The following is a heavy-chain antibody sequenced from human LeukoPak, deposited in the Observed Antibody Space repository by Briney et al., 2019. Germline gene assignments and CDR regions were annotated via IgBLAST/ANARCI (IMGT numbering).Heavy chain of an antibody. J-gene: IGHJ4*02. CDR3: ARGRTPFDY. CDR1: GRSISNYY. CDR2: IYISGST. V-gene: IGHV4-4*07. Sequence: SETLSLTCTLSGRSISNYYWSWIRQPAGKGLEWIGLIYISGSTNYNPSLKSRVTMSVDTSKNQFSLKLSSVTAADSAFYYCARGRTPFDYWGQGTLVTVSS. D-gene: IGHD1-1*01.